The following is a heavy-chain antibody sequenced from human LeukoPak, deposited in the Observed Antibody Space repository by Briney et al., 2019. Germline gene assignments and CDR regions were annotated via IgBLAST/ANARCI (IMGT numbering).Heavy chain of an antibody. CDR2: MNPNGGNT. Sequence: ASVKFSCKASGYTFTSYYMHWVRQATGQGLEWMGWMNPNGGNTGYAQKFQGRVTMTRNTSISTAYMELSSLRSEDTAVYYCARFTGPGGDGYYYDSSGYLDYWGQGTLVTVSS. V-gene: IGHV1-8*02. D-gene: IGHD3-22*01. CDR1: GYTFTSYY. CDR3: ARFTGPGGDGYYYDSSGYLDY. J-gene: IGHJ4*02.